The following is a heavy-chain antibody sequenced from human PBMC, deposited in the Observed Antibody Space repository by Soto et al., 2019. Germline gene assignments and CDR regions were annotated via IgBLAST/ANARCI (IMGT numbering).Heavy chain of an antibody. CDR1: GFTLSSYA. Sequence: QVQLVESGGGVVQPGRSLSLSCAASGFTLSSYAVHWVRQAPGKGLEWVAVMSFDGSKASHADSVKGRFTISRDNSKNKVSLQKNRLRVEDSGVYYCARGPPGVVPGAIGSGGMDVWGQGTTVTVSS. CDR3: ARGPPGVVPGAIGSGGMDV. V-gene: IGHV3-30*04. J-gene: IGHJ6*02. D-gene: IGHD2-2*01. CDR2: MSFDGSKA.